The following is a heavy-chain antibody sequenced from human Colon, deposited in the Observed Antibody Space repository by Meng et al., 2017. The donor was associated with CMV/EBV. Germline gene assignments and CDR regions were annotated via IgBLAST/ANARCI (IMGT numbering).Heavy chain of an antibody. CDR3: AREKSSCTSSTCYGVDS. CDR2: IDKSGTT. Sequence: VPLPEPGPVLVKPSETLSLPCIVLEVSISGHSWSWIRQPAGKGLEWIGRIDKSGTTHYNPSLKSRVTLSLDTSKDQFSLKLTSVTAADTAVYYCAREKSSCTSSTCYGVDSWGQGTLVTVSS. J-gene: IGHJ4*02. CDR1: EVSISGHS. D-gene: IGHD2-2*01. V-gene: IGHV4-4*07.